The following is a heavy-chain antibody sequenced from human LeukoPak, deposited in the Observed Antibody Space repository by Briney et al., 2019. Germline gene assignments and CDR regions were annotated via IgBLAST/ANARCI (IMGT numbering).Heavy chain of an antibody. Sequence: SETLSLTCTVSGGSVSSGSYYWNWIRQPPGKGLEWIGYIYYSGSTNYNPSLKSRVTISVDTSKNQFSLKLSSVTAADTAVYYCARGVVTAYFDYWGQGTLVTVSS. CDR2: IYYSGST. CDR1: GGSVSSGSYY. CDR3: ARGVVTAYFDY. D-gene: IGHD2-21*02. V-gene: IGHV4-61*01. J-gene: IGHJ4*02.